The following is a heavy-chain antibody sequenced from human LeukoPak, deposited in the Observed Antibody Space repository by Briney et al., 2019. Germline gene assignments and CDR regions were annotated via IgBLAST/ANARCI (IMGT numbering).Heavy chain of an antibody. CDR3: ARVRMTTDYYYYYYMDV. CDR2: ISSGGSTI. CDR1: GFTFSDYY. D-gene: IGHD4-11*01. J-gene: IGHJ6*03. V-gene: IGHV3-11*04. Sequence: GGYLRLSSAASGFTFSDYYMSWIRQAPGKGLEWVSYISSGGSTIYYADSVKGRFTISRDNSKNSMYLQVNSLRVDDTAVYYCARVRMTTDYYYYYYMDVWGKGTTVTVSS.